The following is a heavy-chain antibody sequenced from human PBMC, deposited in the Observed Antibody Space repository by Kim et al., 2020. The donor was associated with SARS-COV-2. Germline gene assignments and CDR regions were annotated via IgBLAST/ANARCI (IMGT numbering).Heavy chain of an antibody. CDR2: INTNTGNP. J-gene: IGHJ4*02. CDR1: GYTFTSYA. Sequence: ASVKVSCKASGYTFTSYAMNWVRQAPGQGLEWMGWINTNTGNPTYGQGFTGRFVFSLDTSVSTAYLQISSLKAEDTAVYYCARKGWFGELPHLDYWGQGTLVTVSS. CDR3: ARKGWFGELPHLDY. D-gene: IGHD3-10*01. V-gene: IGHV7-4-1*02.